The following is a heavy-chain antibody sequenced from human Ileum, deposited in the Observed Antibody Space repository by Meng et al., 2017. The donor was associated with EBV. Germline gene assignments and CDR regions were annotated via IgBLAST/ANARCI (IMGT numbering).Heavy chain of an antibody. CDR2: INPNSGGT. V-gene: IGHV1-2*06. J-gene: IGHJ4*02. CDR3: ARGRRNEPLFDY. D-gene: IGHD1-14*01. Sequence: QVQLVQSGAEVKSPGASVKVSCKASGYIFTGYYMHRVRQAPGQGLEWMGRINPNSGGTNYAQKFQGRVTMTRDMSISTAYMELSRLRSDDTAVYFCARGRRNEPLFDYWGQGTLVTVSS. CDR1: GYIFTGYY.